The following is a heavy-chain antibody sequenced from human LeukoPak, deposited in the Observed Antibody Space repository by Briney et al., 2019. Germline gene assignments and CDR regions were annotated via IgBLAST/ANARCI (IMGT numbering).Heavy chain of an antibody. D-gene: IGHD1-7*01. CDR2: ISYDGSNK. J-gene: IGHJ4*02. V-gene: IGHV3-30-3*01. Sequence: GGSLRLSCAASGFTFSSYAMHWVRQAPGKGLEWVAVISYDGSNKYYADSVKGRFTISRDNSKNTLYLQMNSLRAEDTAVYYCATAVGITGTTEVDYWGQGTLVTVSS. CDR3: ATAVGITGTTEVDY. CDR1: GFTFSSYA.